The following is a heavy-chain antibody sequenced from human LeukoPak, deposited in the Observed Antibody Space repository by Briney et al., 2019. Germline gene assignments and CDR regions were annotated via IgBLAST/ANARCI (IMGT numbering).Heavy chain of an antibody. CDR2: IFHSGST. V-gene: IGHV4-4*02. CDR3: ARAVVYYDYVWGSYRFFDY. D-gene: IGHD3-16*02. CDR1: GVSISSSNW. J-gene: IGHJ4*02. Sequence: SGTLSLTCGVSGVSISSSNWWTWVRQPPGKGLEWIGEIFHSGSTYYNPSLKSRVTISVDTSKNQFSLKLSSVTAADTAVYYCARAVVYYDYVWGSYRFFDYWGQGTLVTVSS.